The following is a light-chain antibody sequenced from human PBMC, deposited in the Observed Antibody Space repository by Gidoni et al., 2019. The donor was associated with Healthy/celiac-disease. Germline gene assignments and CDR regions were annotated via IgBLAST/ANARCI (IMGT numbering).Light chain of an antibody. V-gene: IGKV1-27*01. J-gene: IGKJ5*01. Sequence: DTQMTQSPSSLSASVGDRVTITCRASQSISNYFAWYQQKPGKVPKLLLYSASTLQSGVPSRFSGSRSGRDFTLPISSLQPEDVATYYCQKYNSAPPLTFGQGTRLEIK. CDR1: QSISNY. CDR3: QKYNSAPPLT. CDR2: SAS.